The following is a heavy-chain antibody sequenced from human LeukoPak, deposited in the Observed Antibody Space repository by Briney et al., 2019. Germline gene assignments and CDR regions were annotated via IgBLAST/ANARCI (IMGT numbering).Heavy chain of an antibody. CDR3: ARVSSDAGYGMDV. J-gene: IGHJ6*02. V-gene: IGHV1-2*02. Sequence: GASVRVSCKASGYTFTGYYMHWVRQAPGQGLEWMGWINPNSGGTNYAQKFQGRVTMTRDTSISTAYMELSRLRSDDTAVYYCARVSSDAGYGMDVWGQGTTVTVSS. CDR1: GYTFTGYY. CDR2: INPNSGGT.